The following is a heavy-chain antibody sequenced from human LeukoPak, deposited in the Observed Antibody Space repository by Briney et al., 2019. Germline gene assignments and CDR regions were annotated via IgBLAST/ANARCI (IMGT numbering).Heavy chain of an antibody. V-gene: IGHV3-53*01. Sequence: PGGSLRLSCTVSGFTVSSNSMSWVRQAPGKGLEWVSFIYSGTIHYSDSVKGRFTISRDNSKNTLYLQMNSLRAEDTAVYYCARGDITMVRGVMNYYYYMDVWGKGTTVTISS. J-gene: IGHJ6*03. D-gene: IGHD3-10*01. CDR2: IYSGTI. CDR3: ARGDITMVRGVMNYYYYMDV. CDR1: GFTVSSNS.